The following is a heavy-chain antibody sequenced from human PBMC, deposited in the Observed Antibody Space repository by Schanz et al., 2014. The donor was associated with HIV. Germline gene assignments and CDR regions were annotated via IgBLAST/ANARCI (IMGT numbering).Heavy chain of an antibody. V-gene: IGHV3-33*08. CDR3: ANSGYCISGICYTRGDGMDV. J-gene: IGHJ6*02. CDR2: IWYDGSNK. Sequence: VQVVESGGGLAQPGRSLRLSCVVSGLSLSDFAWHWVRQTPERGLEWVAVIWYDGSNKYYADSVKGRFTISRDNSKNTLFLQMNSLRAEDTAVYYCANSGYCISGICYTRGDGMDVWGQGTTVTVSS. CDR1: GLSLSDFA. D-gene: IGHD2-8*01.